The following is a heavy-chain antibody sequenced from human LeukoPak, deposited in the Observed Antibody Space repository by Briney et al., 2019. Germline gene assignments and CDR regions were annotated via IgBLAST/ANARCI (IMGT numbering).Heavy chain of an antibody. D-gene: IGHD5-18*01. Sequence: SETLSLTCTVSGGSISSGGYYWSWIRQHPGQGLEWIGYIYYSGSTYYNPSLKSRVTISVDTSKNQFSLKLSSVTAADTAVYYCASYSYGYYFDYWGQGTLVTVSS. J-gene: IGHJ4*02. CDR1: GGSISSGGYY. V-gene: IGHV4-31*03. CDR2: IYYSGST. CDR3: ASYSYGYYFDY.